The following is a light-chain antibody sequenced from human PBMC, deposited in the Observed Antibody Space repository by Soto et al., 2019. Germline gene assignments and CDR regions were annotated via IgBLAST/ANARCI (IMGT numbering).Light chain of an antibody. CDR2: EVS. CDR3: SSSAITSTPIYV. Sequence: SVLTQPASVSGSPGQSITISCTGTSSDVGTYNYVSWHQHHPGKAPKLMISEVSNRPSGISNRFSGSKSGNTAYLTISGLQPEDEADYYCSSSAITSTPIYVFGTGTKVTVL. J-gene: IGLJ1*01. V-gene: IGLV2-14*01. CDR1: SSDVGTYNY.